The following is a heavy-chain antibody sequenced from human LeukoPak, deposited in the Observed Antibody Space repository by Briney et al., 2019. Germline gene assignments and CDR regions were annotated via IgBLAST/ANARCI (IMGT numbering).Heavy chain of an antibody. CDR1: EFTFGSYA. Sequence: GGSLRLSCAASEFTFGSYAMYWVRQAPGKGLEWVSGIFGSGGSPHYADSVKGRFTISRDNSKNTVYLQMNSLRVEDTAVYYCAKTTTGYSSGRYPGWPADYWGQGTLVTVSS. D-gene: IGHD6-19*01. CDR3: AKTTTGYSSGRYPGWPADY. V-gene: IGHV3-23*01. J-gene: IGHJ4*02. CDR2: IFGSGGSP.